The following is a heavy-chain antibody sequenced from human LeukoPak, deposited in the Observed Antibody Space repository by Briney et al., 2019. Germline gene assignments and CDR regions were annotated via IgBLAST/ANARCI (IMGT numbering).Heavy chain of an antibody. CDR1: GFTFSSYS. CDR3: ARVPLRFLEWLSHHDAFDI. V-gene: IGHV3-48*01. D-gene: IGHD3-3*01. Sequence: GRSLRLSCAASGFTFSSYSMNWVRQAPGKGLEWVSYISSSSSTIYYADSVKGRFTISRDNAKNSLYLQMNSLRAEDTAVYYCARVPLRFLEWLSHHDAFDIWGQGTMVTVSS. J-gene: IGHJ3*02. CDR2: ISSSSSTI.